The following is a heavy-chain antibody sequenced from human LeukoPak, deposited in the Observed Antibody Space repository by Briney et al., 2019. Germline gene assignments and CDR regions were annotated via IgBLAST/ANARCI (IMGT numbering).Heavy chain of an antibody. CDR1: GFTFSNYW. CDR2: INTDGTT. CDR3: ARGAGIVGSTTPFDY. J-gene: IGHJ4*02. V-gene: IGHV3-74*01. Sequence: PGGSLRLSCAASGFTFSNYWMHWARQTPGRGWVWVSVINTDGTTGYADSVKGRFTISRDNAKNTVYLQMDSLRAEDAAVYYCARGAGIVGSTTPFDYWGQGALVTVSS. D-gene: IGHD1-26*01.